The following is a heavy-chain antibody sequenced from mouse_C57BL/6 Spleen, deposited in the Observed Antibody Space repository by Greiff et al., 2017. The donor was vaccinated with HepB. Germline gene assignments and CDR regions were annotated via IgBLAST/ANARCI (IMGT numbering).Heavy chain of an antibody. CDR2: ISSGGDYI. J-gene: IGHJ2*01. V-gene: IGHV5-9-1*02. D-gene: IGHD1-1*01. CDR1: GFTFSSYA. CDR3: TRENYGTVPFDY. Sequence: EVKLMGSGEGLVKPGGSLKLSCAASGFTFSSYAMSWVRQTPEKRLEWVAYISSGGDYIYYADTVKGRFTISRDNARNTLYLQMSSLKSEDTAMYYCTRENYGTVPFDYWGQGTTLTVSS.